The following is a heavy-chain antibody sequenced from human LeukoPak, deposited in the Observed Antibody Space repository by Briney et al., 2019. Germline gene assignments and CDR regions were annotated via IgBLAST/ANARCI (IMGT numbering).Heavy chain of an antibody. Sequence: GASVKVSCKASGYTFTSYYVHWMRQAPGQGFEWMGVIDPRSGGTTYAQKLQVRVTMTRDTSTSTVYMELSSLRYDDTAVYYCASYGSGVTASFDYWGQGTLVTVSS. CDR1: GYTFTSYY. D-gene: IGHD3-10*01. CDR2: IDPRSGGT. CDR3: ASYGSGVTASFDY. V-gene: IGHV1-46*04. J-gene: IGHJ4*02.